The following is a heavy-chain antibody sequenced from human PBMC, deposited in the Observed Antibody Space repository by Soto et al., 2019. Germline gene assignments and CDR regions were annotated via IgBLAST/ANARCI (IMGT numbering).Heavy chain of an antibody. V-gene: IGHV3-33*01. CDR2: IWYDGSNK. Sequence: GGSLRLSCAASGFTFSSYGMHWVRQAPGKGLEWVAVIWYDGSNKYYADSVKGRFTISRDNSKNTLYLQMNSLRAEDTAVYYCARDSGRSTFPIGMDVWGQGTTVTVSS. CDR1: GFTFSSYG. CDR3: ARDSGRSTFPIGMDV. J-gene: IGHJ6*02.